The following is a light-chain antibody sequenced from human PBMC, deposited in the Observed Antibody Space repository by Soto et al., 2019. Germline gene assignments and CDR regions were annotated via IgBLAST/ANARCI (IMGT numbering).Light chain of an antibody. V-gene: IGLV2-14*01. J-gene: IGLJ2*01. CDR2: DVC. Sequence: QSALTQPASVSGSPGQSITISCTGTRSDVGGYNYVSWYQQHPGKAPKLMIYDVCNRPSGVSNRFSGSKSGNTASLTISGLQAEDEADYYCSSYTSSSTVLFGGGPKLTVL. CDR3: SSYTSSSTVL. CDR1: RSDVGGYNY.